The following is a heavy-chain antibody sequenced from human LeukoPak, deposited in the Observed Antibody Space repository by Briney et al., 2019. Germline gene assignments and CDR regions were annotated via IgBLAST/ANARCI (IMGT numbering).Heavy chain of an antibody. J-gene: IGHJ4*02. CDR1: GFTFSSYA. Sequence: PGGSLRLSCAASGFTFSSYAMSWVRQAPGKGLEWFSTISGGGSTYYADSVKGRFTISRDNSKNTLYLQINSLRAEDTAVYYCAKAYGSGSYVHFDYWGQGTLVTVSS. D-gene: IGHD3-10*01. CDR3: AKAYGSGSYVHFDY. CDR2: ISGGGST. V-gene: IGHV3-23*01.